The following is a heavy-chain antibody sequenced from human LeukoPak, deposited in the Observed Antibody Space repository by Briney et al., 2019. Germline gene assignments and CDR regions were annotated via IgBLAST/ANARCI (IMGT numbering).Heavy chain of an antibody. D-gene: IGHD4-23*01. Sequence: PSETLSLTCTVSGGSISSNNYYCNWIRQPAGKGLEWIGRIHTSGSTNYNPSLKSRVTISVDTSKNQCSLKLSSVTAADTAVYFCARVDGDKSWSAFDIRGQGAMVTVSS. CDR2: IHTSGST. CDR1: GGSISSNNYY. V-gene: IGHV4-61*02. J-gene: IGHJ3*02. CDR3: ARVDGDKSWSAFDI.